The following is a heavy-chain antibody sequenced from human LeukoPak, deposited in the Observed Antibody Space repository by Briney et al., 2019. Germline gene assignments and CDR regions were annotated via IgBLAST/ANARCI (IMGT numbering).Heavy chain of an antibody. CDR3: ASLVAVAGATGYYYYGMDV. J-gene: IGHJ6*02. CDR2: INPNSGGT. V-gene: IGHV1-2*02. CDR1: GYTFTGYY. Sequence: GASVKVSCKASGYTFTGYYMHWVRQAPGQGLEWMGWINPNSGGTNYAQKFQGRVTMTRGMSISTAYMELSRLRSDDTAVYYCASLVAVAGATGYYYYGMDVWGQGTTVTVSS. D-gene: IGHD6-19*01.